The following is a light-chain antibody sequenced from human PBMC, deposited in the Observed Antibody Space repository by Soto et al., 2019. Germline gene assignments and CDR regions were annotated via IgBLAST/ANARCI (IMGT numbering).Light chain of an antibody. CDR2: GAS. Sequence: AIQVTQSPSSLSASVGDRVAITCRASQGIRSDLGWYQQKPGKAPKLLIYGASNLHGEVPSRFSGSVSGTDFTLTISSLQAEDFATYYCLQDHNYQRTFGQGTKLEIK. J-gene: IGKJ2*01. CDR1: QGIRSD. V-gene: IGKV1-6*01. CDR3: LQDHNYQRT.